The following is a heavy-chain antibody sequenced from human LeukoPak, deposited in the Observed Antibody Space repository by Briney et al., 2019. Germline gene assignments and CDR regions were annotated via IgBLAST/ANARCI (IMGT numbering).Heavy chain of an antibody. CDR2: INPSGGST. Sequence: ASVNVSCKASGYTFTSYYMHWVRQAPGQGLEWMGIINPSGGSTSYAQKFQGRVTMTRDTSTSTVYMELSSLRSEDTAVYYCARDVRMRCSGGSCYFYYYYYGMDVWGQGTTVTVSS. J-gene: IGHJ6*02. CDR1: GYTFTSYY. V-gene: IGHV1-46*01. CDR3: ARDVRMRCSGGSCYFYYYYYGMDV. D-gene: IGHD2-15*01.